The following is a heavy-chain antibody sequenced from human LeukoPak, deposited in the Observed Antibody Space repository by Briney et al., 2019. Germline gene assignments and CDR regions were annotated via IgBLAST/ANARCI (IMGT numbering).Heavy chain of an antibody. CDR3: ARAIYCSGGSCYYYYYMDV. Sequence: GGSLRLSCAASGSTFSSYWMSWVRQAPGKGLEWVANIKQDGSEKYYVDSVKGRFTISRDNAKNSLYLQINSLRAEDTAVYYCARAIYCSGGSCYYYYYMDVWGKGTTVTISS. CDR2: IKQDGSEK. D-gene: IGHD2-15*01. J-gene: IGHJ6*03. CDR1: GSTFSSYW. V-gene: IGHV3-7*01.